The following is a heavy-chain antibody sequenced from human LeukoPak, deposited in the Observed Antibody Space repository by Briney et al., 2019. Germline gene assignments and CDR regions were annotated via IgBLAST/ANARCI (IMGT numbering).Heavy chain of an antibody. V-gene: IGHV3-30-3*01. CDR1: GFTFSSYA. Sequence: GGSLRLSCAASGFTFSSYAMHWVRQAPGKGLEWVAVISYDGSNKYYADSVKGRFTISRDNSKNTLYLQMNSLRAEDTAVYYCASRGRLGELSLAFDYWGQGTLVTVSS. D-gene: IGHD3-16*02. CDR3: ASRGRLGELSLAFDY. CDR2: ISYDGSNK. J-gene: IGHJ4*02.